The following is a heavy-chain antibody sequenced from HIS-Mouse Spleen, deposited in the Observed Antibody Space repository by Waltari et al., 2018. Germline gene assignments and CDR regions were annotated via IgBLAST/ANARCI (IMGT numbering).Heavy chain of an antibody. CDR2: TYYRSKWYN. CDR3: ARGYCTNGVCYEY. J-gene: IGHJ4*02. CDR1: GDRVSSHSAA. Sequence: QVQLQQSGPGLVKPSQTLSLTCAISGDRVSSHSAAWTWIRPSPSRGLEWLGRTYYRSKWYNDYAVSVKSRITINPDTSKNQFSLQLNSVTPEDTAVYYCARGYCTNGVCYEYWGQGTLVTVSS. V-gene: IGHV6-1*01. D-gene: IGHD2-8*01.